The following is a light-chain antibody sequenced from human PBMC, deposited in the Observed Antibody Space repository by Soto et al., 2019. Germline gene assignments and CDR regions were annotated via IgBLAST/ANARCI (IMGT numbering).Light chain of an antibody. CDR1: QSISSSY. CDR2: GAS. J-gene: IGKJ5*01. V-gene: IGKV3-20*01. Sequence: EIVLTQSPGTLSLSPGKRATLSCRASQSISSSYLAWYQQRPGQAPRLLIYGASSRATGIPARFSGSGSGTEFTLTISSLQSEDFAVYYCQHYDSLSFGQGTRLEIK. CDR3: QHYDSLS.